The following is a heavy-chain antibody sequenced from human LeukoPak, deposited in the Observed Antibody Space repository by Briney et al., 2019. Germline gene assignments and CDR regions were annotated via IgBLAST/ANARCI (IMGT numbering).Heavy chain of an antibody. D-gene: IGHD3-16*02. Sequence: GSLRLSCAASGFTFSSYWMSWARQAPGKGLEWVANIKQDGGEKYYVDSVKGRFTISRDNDKNSLFLQITSLRAEDTAVYYCARVGGRYSPLGYWGQGTLVTVSS. V-gene: IGHV3-7*01. CDR1: GFTFSSYW. CDR2: IKQDGGEK. J-gene: IGHJ4*02. CDR3: ARVGGRYSPLGY.